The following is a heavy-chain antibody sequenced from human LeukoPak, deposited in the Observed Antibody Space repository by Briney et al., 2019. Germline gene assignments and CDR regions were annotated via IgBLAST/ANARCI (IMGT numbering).Heavy chain of an antibody. CDR2: IYYSGST. Sequence: NASETLSLTCIVSGGSISSSSYYWGWIRQPPGKGLEWIGSIYYSGSTYYNPSLKSRVTISVDTSKNQFSLKLSSVTAADTAVYYCARYSPLAARPRGFDYWGQGTLVTVSS. J-gene: IGHJ4*02. CDR1: GGSISSSSYY. V-gene: IGHV4-39*01. CDR3: ARYSPLAARPRGFDY. D-gene: IGHD6-6*01.